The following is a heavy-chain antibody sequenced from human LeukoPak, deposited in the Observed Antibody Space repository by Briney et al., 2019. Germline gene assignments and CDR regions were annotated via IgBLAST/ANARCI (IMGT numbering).Heavy chain of an antibody. D-gene: IGHD4-23*01. J-gene: IGHJ3*01. Sequence: GGSLRLSCAASGFTFSTFAMGWVRQPPGKGLEWVSSTTGSGITAYDADSVKGRFTISRDNSKNTLYLQMYSLRAEDTATYYCAKDRTTVITNAFDVWGQGTVVSVPS. CDR1: GFTFSTFA. CDR3: AKDRTTVITNAFDV. V-gene: IGHV3-23*01. CDR2: TTGSGITA.